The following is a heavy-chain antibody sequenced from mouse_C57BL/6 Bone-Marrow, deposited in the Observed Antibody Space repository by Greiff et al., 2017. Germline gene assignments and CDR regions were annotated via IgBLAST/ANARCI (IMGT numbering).Heavy chain of an antibody. D-gene: IGHD4-1*01. CDR3: ARELGRYYFDY. Sequence: EVQRVESGPGLVKPSQSLSLTCSVTGYSITSGYYWNWIRQFPGNKLEWMGYISYDGSNNYNPSLKNRISITRDTSKNQFFLKLNSVTTEDTATYYCARELGRYYFDYWGQGTTLTVSS. CDR2: ISYDGSN. J-gene: IGHJ2*01. CDR1: GYSITSGYY. V-gene: IGHV3-6*01.